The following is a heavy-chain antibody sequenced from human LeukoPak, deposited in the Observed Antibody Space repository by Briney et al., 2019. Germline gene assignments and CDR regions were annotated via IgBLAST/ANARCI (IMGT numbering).Heavy chain of an antibody. CDR1: GFTFSSYA. CDR2: ISGSGGST. Sequence: GGSLRLSCAASGFTFSSYAMSWVRQAPGKGLEWVSAISGSGGSTYYADSVKGRFTISRDNSKNTLYLQMNSLRAEDTAVYYCAKEPYDGSGYYDAFDIWGQGTMVTVSS. J-gene: IGHJ3*02. V-gene: IGHV3-23*01. CDR3: AKEPYDGSGYYDAFDI. D-gene: IGHD3-22*01.